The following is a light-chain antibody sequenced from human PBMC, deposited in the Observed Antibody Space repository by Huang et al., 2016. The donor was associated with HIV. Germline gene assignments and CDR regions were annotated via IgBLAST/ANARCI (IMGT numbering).Light chain of an antibody. Sequence: EVIMTQSPATFSVSPGETATLSCRASQSVSSNLGWYQQRPGQAPRLLIYNTSTRATGIPARFSVGGSGTYFTLTISSVQSEDFAVYYCQQYNNWPPYTFGQGTKLEIK. CDR1: QSVSSN. V-gene: IGKV3-15*01. CDR2: NTS. J-gene: IGKJ2*01. CDR3: QQYNNWPPYT.